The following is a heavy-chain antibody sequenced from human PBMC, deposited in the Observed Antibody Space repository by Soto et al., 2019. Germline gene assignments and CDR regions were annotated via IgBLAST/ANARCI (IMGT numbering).Heavy chain of an antibody. CDR3: STRYHQLDKTDY. V-gene: IGHV3-23*01. CDR1: GFTVSSYA. D-gene: IGHD1-1*01. CDR2: ISGSGGST. Sequence: EVQLLESGGGLVQPGGSLRLSCAASGFTVSSYAMRWVRQAPGQGLEWVSAISGSGGSTYYADSVKGRFTISIENSKNPLYLQMNSLRAEDTAVYYCSTRYHQLDKTDYWGQGPLVTFSS. J-gene: IGHJ4*02.